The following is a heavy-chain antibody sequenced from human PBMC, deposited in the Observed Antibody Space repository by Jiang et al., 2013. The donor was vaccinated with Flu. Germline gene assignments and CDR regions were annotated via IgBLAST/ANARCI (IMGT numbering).Heavy chain of an antibody. CDR2: INYSGTT. J-gene: IGHJ4*02. CDR1: GGSISSSSYY. Sequence: GLVKPSETLSLTCTVSGGSISSSSYYWGWIRQTPGKGLEWIGSINYSGTTYYNPSLKSRITISVDTSKNQFSLKLSSVTAADTAVYYCARLPSSSPSSYNYFDYWGQGTLV. CDR3: ARLPSSSPSSYNYFDY. V-gene: IGHV4-39*07. D-gene: IGHD6-6*01.